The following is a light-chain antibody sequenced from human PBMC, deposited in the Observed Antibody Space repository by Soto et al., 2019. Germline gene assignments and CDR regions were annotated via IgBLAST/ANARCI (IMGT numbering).Light chain of an antibody. Sequence: QSALTQPASVSGSPGQSITISCTGTSSDVGSYNLVSWYQQHPGKAPKLMIYEVSERPSGVSNRFSGSKSGNTASLTISGLQAEDEADYYCQSYDTSLSGWVVFGGGTKLTVL. V-gene: IGLV2-23*02. CDR1: SSDVGSYNL. CDR3: QSYDTSLSGWVV. CDR2: EVS. J-gene: IGLJ2*01.